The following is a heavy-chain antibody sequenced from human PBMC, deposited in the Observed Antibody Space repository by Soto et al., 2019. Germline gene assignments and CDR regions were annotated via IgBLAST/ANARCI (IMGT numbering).Heavy chain of an antibody. J-gene: IGHJ3*02. CDR3: ARQTDDSYTFNAFDI. V-gene: IGHV4-39*01. CDR1: GGSISSNFYY. Sequence: SETLSLTGTVSGGSISSNFYYWGWIRQPPGKGLQWIGNICYRGSTNYNPALKSPVTISVDTSKNQFSLKLSSVTAADTAVYYCARQTDDSYTFNAFDIWGQGTMVT. CDR2: ICYRGST. D-gene: IGHD3-16*01.